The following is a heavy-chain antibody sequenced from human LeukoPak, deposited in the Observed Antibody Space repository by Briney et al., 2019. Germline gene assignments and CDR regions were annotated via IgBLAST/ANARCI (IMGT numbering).Heavy chain of an antibody. CDR1: GFTFSSFA. J-gene: IGHJ5*02. CDR3: IVFGDSNH. D-gene: IGHD4-17*01. V-gene: IGHV3-23*01. CDR2: FDGNGPNT. Sequence: GGSLRLSCAASGFTFSSFAMTWVRQAPGKGLEWVSGFDGNGPNTYYADSVKGRFTISRDTSKNTLYLQINSLRVEDTAVYYCIVFGDSNHWGQGTLVTVSS.